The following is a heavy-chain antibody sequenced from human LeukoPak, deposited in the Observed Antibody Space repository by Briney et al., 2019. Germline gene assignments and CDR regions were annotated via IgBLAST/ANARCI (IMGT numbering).Heavy chain of an antibody. CDR1: GGSISSYY. D-gene: IGHD5-18*01. Sequence: SETLSLTCTVSGGSISSYYWSWIRQPPGKGLEWIGYIYYSGSTNYNPSLKSRVTISVDTSKNQFSLKLSSVTAADTAVYYCARVRRGYSYDVTYYGMDVWGQGTTVTVSS. CDR2: IYYSGST. V-gene: IGHV4-59*01. J-gene: IGHJ6*02. CDR3: ARVRRGYSYDVTYYGMDV.